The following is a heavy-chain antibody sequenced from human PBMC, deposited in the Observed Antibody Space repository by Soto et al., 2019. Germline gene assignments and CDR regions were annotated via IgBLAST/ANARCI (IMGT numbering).Heavy chain of an antibody. CDR3: SRYLDF. CDR1: GFTFSTSW. J-gene: IGHJ4*02. Sequence: GGSLRLSCAASGFTFSTSWMDWVRQTPGKGLEWVANINPDGSAINYVDSVKGRFTISRDNAKNSLFLQMSSLTAEDSGLYFCSRYLDFWGQGTLVTVS. V-gene: IGHV3-7*01. CDR2: INPDGSAI.